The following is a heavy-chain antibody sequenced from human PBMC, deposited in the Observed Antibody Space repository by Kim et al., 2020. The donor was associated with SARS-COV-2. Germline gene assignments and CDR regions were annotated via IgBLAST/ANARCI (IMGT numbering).Heavy chain of an antibody. D-gene: IGHD3-10*01. CDR2: INHSGST. V-gene: IGHV4-34*01. Sequence: SETLSLTCAVYGGSFSGYYWSWIRQPPGKGLEWIGEINHSGSTNYNPSLKSGITISVAPSKNQLSLKLSSGTAADTAVYAGARVSGSGRPTFPFDPWGQGTPVTVSS. CDR3: ARVSGSGRPTFPFDP. CDR1: GGSFSGYY. J-gene: IGHJ5*02.